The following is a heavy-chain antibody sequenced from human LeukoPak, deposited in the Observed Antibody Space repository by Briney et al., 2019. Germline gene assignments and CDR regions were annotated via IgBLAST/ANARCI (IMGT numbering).Heavy chain of an antibody. CDR3: ARSVDYDFWSGYAFDI. D-gene: IGHD3-3*01. CDR1: GGSISSGGYS. J-gene: IGHJ3*02. CDR2: IYHSGST. Sequence: SETLSLTCAVSGGSISSGGYSWSWIRQPPGKGLEWIGYIYHSGSTYYNPSLKSRVTISVDRSKNQFSLKLSSVTAADTAMYYCARSVDYDFWSGYAFDIWGQGTMVTVSS. V-gene: IGHV4-30-2*01.